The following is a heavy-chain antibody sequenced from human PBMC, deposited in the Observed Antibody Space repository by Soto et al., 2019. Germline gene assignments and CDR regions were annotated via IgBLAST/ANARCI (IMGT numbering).Heavy chain of an antibody. V-gene: IGHV1-2*02. CDR1: GYTFTGYY. CDR2: INPNSGGT. D-gene: IGHD2-15*01. CDR3: AREYRRRDRWYYGADV. Sequence: ASVKVSCKTSGYTFTGYYIHWVRQAPGQGLEWMGYINPNSGGTNYAQKFQGRVTMTRDTSISTAYMELTMLRSDDTAVYFCAREYRRRDRWYYGADVWGQGTTVTVSS. J-gene: IGHJ6*02.